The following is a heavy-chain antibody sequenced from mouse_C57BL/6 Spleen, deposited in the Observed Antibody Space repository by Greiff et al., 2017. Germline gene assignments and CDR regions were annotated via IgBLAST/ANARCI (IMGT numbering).Heavy chain of an antibody. V-gene: IGHV1-47*01. J-gene: IGHJ1*03. Sequence: VQLQQSGAELVKPGASVKMSCKASGYTFTTYPIEWMKQNHGKSLEWIGNFHPKNDDTKYNEKFKGKATLTVEKSSSTVYLELSRLTSDVSAVYYCARGYYGSSYSWYFDVWGTGTTVTVSS. CDR1: GYTFTTYP. CDR3: ARGYYGSSYSWYFDV. CDR2: FHPKNDDT. D-gene: IGHD1-1*01.